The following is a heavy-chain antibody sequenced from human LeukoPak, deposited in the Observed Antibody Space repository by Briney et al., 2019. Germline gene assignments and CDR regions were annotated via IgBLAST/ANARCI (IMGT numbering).Heavy chain of an antibody. CDR3: ARGTPGSYSAFDY. D-gene: IGHD3-10*01. CDR1: GGSISSNNW. V-gene: IGHV4-4*02. J-gene: IGHJ4*02. Sequence: SETLSLTCTVSGGSISSNNWWGWVRQPPGKGLEWIGEIYHSGSLNYNPSLKSRVTISVDKSRNHFSLNLSSVTAADTAVYYCARGTPGSYSAFDYWGQGTLVTVSS. CDR2: IYHSGSL.